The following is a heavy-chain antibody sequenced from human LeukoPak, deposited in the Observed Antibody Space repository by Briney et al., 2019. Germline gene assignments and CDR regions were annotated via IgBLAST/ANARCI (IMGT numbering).Heavy chain of an antibody. D-gene: IGHD6-13*01. V-gene: IGHV6-1*01. Sequence: SQTLSLTCAISGDSVSSNSAAWNWIRQSPSRGLEWLGRTYYRSKWYNDYAVSVKSRITINPDTSKNQFSLQLNSVTPEDTAVYYCARDREAAGNYYYYGMVVWGQGTTVTVSS. CDR1: GDSVSSNSAA. CDR3: ARDREAAGNYYYYGMVV. J-gene: IGHJ6*02. CDR2: TYYRSKWYN.